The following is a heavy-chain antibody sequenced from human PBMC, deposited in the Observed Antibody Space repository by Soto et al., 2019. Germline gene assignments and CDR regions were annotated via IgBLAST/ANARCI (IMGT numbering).Heavy chain of an antibody. CDR2: IYADSGT. V-gene: IGHV3-53*02. CDR3: ASASKALGRGVYVGSPDY. CDR1: GFTVSSSY. Sequence: EVQLVETGGGLIQPGGSLRLSCAVSGFTVSSSYMSWVRQTPQKGLEWISIIYADSGTFYADSVKGRFTLSRDNPKNMLYLQMNSRRAEDTAVYYCASASKALGRGVYVGSPDYWGQGTLVTGSS. D-gene: IGHD1-26*01. J-gene: IGHJ4*02.